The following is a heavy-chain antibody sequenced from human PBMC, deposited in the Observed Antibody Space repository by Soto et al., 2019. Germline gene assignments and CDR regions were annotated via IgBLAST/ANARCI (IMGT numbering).Heavy chain of an antibody. V-gene: IGHV4-34*01. Sequence: QVQLQQWGAGLLKPSETLSLTCAVYGGSFSGYYWSWIRQPPGKGLEWIGEINHSGSTNYNPSLKSRVTISVDTSKNQFSLKLSSVTAVATAVYYFARVHSGYDWSPQDYCGQGTLVTVSS. CDR1: GGSFSGYY. CDR2: INHSGST. J-gene: IGHJ4*02. CDR3: ARVHSGYDWSPQDY. D-gene: IGHD5-12*01.